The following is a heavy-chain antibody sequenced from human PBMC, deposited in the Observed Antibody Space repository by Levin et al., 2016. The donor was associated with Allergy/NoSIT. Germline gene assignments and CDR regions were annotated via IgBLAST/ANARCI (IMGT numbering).Heavy chain of an antibody. CDR1: GGSISSFY. Sequence: SETLSLTCTVSGGSISSFYWSWIRQSAGKGLEWIGRIYTTGNTKYNPSLKSRVTMSVDTSKNQLSLKVNSVTAADTAVYFCARDPNNYYGIDEVKVPHTWFDPWGQGTLVTVSS. D-gene: IGHD3-10*01. CDR2: IYTTGNT. J-gene: IGHJ5*02. CDR3: ARDPNNYYGIDEVKVPHTWFDP. V-gene: IGHV4-4*07.